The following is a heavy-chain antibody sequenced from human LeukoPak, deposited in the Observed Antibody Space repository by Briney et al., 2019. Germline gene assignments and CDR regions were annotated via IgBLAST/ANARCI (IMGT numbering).Heavy chain of an antibody. Sequence: PSQTLSLTCSVSDDSFSNTVYYWGWIRQPPGEGLEWIGYIFHGGNTFYNPSLKGRVTMSVDRSKNQFSLQLRSVTAADTAVYYCARSKAHLSTSWYGNWFDPWGQGTLVTVSS. CDR3: ARSKAHLSTSWYGNWFDP. CDR2: IFHGGNT. D-gene: IGHD6-13*01. V-gene: IGHV4-30-2*01. J-gene: IGHJ5*02. CDR1: DDSFSNTVYY.